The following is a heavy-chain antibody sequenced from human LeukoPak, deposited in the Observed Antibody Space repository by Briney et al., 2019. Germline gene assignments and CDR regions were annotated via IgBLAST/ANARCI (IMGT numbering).Heavy chain of an antibody. Sequence: GSSLRLSCGGSGISSNNMSRFRQSPGKGLDWLSYINVNSRTIYYADSVKGRFTISRDNAKSSLYLQMNSLQVEDTAIYYCATDDFYGSLPVWGQGTLVTVSS. CDR1: GISSNN. J-gene: IGHJ3*01. CDR3: ATDDFYGSLPV. D-gene: IGHD2-15*01. CDR2: INVNSRTI. V-gene: IGHV3-48*04.